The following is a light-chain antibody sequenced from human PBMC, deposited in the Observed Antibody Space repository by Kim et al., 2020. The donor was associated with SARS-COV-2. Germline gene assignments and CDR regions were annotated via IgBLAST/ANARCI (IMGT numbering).Light chain of an antibody. CDR1: QSLVYSDGNIY. J-gene: IGKJ3*01. CDR3: MQGTHWPFT. CDR2: KVS. V-gene: IGKV2-30*01. Sequence: PASISVRSRQSLVYSDGNIYLNWFHQRPGQSPRRLIYKVSNRDSGVPDRFSGSGSGTDFTLQISRVEAEDVGVYYCMQGTHWPFTFGPGTKVDIK.